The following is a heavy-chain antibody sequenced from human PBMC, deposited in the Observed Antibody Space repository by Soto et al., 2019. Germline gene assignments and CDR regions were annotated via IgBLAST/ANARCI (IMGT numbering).Heavy chain of an antibody. CDR2: VYYSGTT. J-gene: IGHJ4*02. CDR1: GGSVTSGTYF. D-gene: IGHD3-10*01. V-gene: IGHV4-61*01. Sequence: PSETLSLTCTVSGGSVTSGTYFWSWIRQPPGKGLEWIGYVYYSGTTNYNPSLKSRVTILRDTSNNQFSLKLTSVTAADTAVYYCARADGSGSYYLLDYKGQPTLVTVSS. CDR3: ARADGSGSYYLLDY.